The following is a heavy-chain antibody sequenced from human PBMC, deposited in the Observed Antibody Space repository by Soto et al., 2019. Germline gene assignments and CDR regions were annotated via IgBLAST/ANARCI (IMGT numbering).Heavy chain of an antibody. Sequence: QLQLQESGSGLVKPSQTLSLTCAVSGGSISSGGYSWSWIRQPPGKGLEWIGYIYHSGSTYYNPSLKSRVAXXVXRSKNQFSLNLSSVTAADTAVYYCARGMTTVTTYDYWGQGTLVTVSS. CDR1: GGSISSGGYS. J-gene: IGHJ4*02. D-gene: IGHD4-4*01. CDR2: IYHSGST. CDR3: ARGMTTVTTYDY. V-gene: IGHV4-30-2*01.